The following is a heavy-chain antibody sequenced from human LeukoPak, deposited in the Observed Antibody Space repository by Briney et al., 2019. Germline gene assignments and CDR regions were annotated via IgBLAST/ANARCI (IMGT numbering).Heavy chain of an antibody. CDR1: GRSLNDYY. D-gene: IGHD4-23*01. J-gene: IGHJ4*02. V-gene: IGHV4-59*01. Sequence: SETLSLTCTVSGRSLNDYYWSWIRQPPGKGLEWMGYIHYSGRTNYNPSLKSRVTISVDTSKIQFSLRLTSVTAAGTAVYYCARHDYGGTRDYWGPGTLVTVSS. CDR2: IHYSGRT. CDR3: ARHDYGGTRDY.